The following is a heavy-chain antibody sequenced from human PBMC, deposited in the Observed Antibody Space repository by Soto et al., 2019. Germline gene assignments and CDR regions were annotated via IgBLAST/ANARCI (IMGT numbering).Heavy chain of an antibody. V-gene: IGHV1-8*01. CDR3: ARPCSGGSCYSYYMDV. Sequence: QVPLVQSGAEVKKPGASVQVSCKASGYTFTSYDINWVRQATGQGLEWMGWMNPNSGNTGYAQKFQGRVTMTRNTSISTAYMELSSLRSEDTAVYYCARPCSGGSCYSYYMDVWGKGTTVTVSS. CDR1: GYTFTSYD. D-gene: IGHD2-15*01. CDR2: MNPNSGNT. J-gene: IGHJ6*03.